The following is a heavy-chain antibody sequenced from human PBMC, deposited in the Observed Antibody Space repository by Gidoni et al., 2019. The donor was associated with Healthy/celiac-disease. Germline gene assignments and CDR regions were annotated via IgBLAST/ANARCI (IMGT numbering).Heavy chain of an antibody. J-gene: IGHJ4*02. D-gene: IGHD6-19*01. CDR2: IDSGGST. V-gene: IGHV3-66*01. CDR1: GFTVSSNY. Sequence: EVQLVESGGGLVQPGGSLRLSCAASGFTVSSNYMSWVRQAPGKGLEWVSVIDSGGSTYYADSVKGRFTISRDNSKNTLYLQMNSLRAEDTAVYYCASSRTSKGPYSSGWYGPLDYWGQGTLVTVSS. CDR3: ASSRTSKGPYSSGWYGPLDY.